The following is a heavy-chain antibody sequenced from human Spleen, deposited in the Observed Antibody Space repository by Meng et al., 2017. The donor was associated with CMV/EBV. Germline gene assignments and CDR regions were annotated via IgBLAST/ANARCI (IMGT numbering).Heavy chain of an antibody. J-gene: IGHJ4*02. CDR1: GYTFTGNY. Sequence: ASVKVSCKASGYTFTGNYIHWVRQVPGHGLEWMGLINPNGGSATYAQKFQGRVTLTKDTSTSTVYMELSSLKSEDTAVYYCTRDETIAYFDYWGQGTLVTVS. V-gene: IGHV1-46*01. CDR3: TRDETIAYFDY. CDR2: INPNGGSA. D-gene: IGHD1-1*01.